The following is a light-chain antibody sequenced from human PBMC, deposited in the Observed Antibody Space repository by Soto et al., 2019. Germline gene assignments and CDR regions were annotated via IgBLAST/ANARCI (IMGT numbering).Light chain of an antibody. V-gene: IGKV3-11*01. CDR3: HQRNK. Sequence: ELVLTQSPTTPSLSPEERTTLSCRASHFLSSYLAWYHQKPGQPTRLLIYDTSGRATGIPARFSGSRSGTDFTLTISSLEPEDFGVYFCHQRNKFGQGTRLEIK. J-gene: IGKJ5*01. CDR1: HFLSSY. CDR2: DTS.